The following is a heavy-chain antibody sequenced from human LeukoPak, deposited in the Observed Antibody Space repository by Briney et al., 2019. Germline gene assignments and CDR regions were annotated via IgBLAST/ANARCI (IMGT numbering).Heavy chain of an antibody. V-gene: IGHV3-48*04. CDR1: GFTFDTYS. D-gene: IGHD6-19*01. J-gene: IGHJ4*02. CDR3: VARGGWARFDY. Sequence: PGGSLKLSCVASGFTFDTYSMNWIRQAPGKGLEWTSYITDDSKTMYYADSVKGRFTISRDNAKNALYLQMNSLRGEDTAVNYCVARGGWARFDYWGQGTLVTVSS. CDR2: ITDDSKTM.